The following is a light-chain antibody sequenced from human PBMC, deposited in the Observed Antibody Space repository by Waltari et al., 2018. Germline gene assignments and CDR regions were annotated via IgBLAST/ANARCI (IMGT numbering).Light chain of an antibody. CDR2: WAS. CDR1: QSIFYSSNNKDY. J-gene: IGKJ2*01. Sequence: DIVMTQSPDSLAVSLGERATIHCKSSQSIFYSSNNKDYLAWYQLKPGQPPKLLIYWASTRESGVPDRFSGSGTGTYFTLTISSLQTEDVATYYCQQYRDTPYTFGQGTNLEI. CDR3: QQYRDTPYT. V-gene: IGKV4-1*01.